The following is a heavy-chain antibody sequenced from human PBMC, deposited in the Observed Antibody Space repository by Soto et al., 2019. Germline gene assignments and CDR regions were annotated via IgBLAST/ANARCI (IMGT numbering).Heavy chain of an antibody. CDR2: INPSGGST. CDR3: ARGAITIFGVVIIPVRNYGMDV. CDR1: GYTFTSYY. Sequence: ASVKVSCKASGYTFTSYYMHWVRRAPGQGLEWMGIINPSGGSTSYAQKFQGRATMTRDTSTSTVYMEPSSLRSEDTAVYYCARGAITIFGVVIIPVRNYGMDVWGQGTTVTVSS. J-gene: IGHJ6*02. D-gene: IGHD3-3*01. V-gene: IGHV1-46*01.